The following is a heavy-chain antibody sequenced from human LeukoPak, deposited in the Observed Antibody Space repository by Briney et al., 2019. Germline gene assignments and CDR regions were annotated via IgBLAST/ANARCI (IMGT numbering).Heavy chain of an antibody. D-gene: IGHD2-2*01. CDR3: ARHLVVSWFDL. J-gene: IGHJ5*02. Sequence: KPSETLSLTCTVSGGSISSYYWSWIRQPPGKGLEWIGYIYYSGSTNYNPSLKSRVTISVDTSKNQFSLKLSSVTAADTAVYYCARHLVVSWFDLWGQGTLVTVSS. CDR1: GGSISSYY. CDR2: IYYSGST. V-gene: IGHV4-59*08.